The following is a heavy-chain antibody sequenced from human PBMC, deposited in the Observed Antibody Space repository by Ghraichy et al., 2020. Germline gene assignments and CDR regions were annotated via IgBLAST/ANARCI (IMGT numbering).Heavy chain of an antibody. CDR3: LRGPRRTVFGVVKSYGMDL. V-gene: IGHV3-30-3*01. Sequence: GGSLRLSCAASGFTFSNYVMHWVRQAPGKGLEWVAIISYDGSNKYYADSVKGRFTISRDNSKNTLFLQLNSLRPDDTAVYYCLRGPRRTVFGVVKSYGMDLWGQGTTVTVSS. CDR2: ISYDGSNK. CDR1: GFTFSNYV. J-gene: IGHJ6*02. D-gene: IGHD3-3*01.